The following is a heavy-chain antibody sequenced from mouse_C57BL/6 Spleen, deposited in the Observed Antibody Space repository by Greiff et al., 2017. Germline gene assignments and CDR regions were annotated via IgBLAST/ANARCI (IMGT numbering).Heavy chain of an antibody. D-gene: IGHD2-2*01. CDR2: IDPNSGGT. CDR3: ARWGNGNDMYYAMDY. V-gene: IGHV1-72*01. CDR1: GYTFTSYW. J-gene: IGHJ4*01. Sequence: QVQLQQPGAELVKPGASVQLSCKASGYTFTSYWMHWVKQRPGRGLEWIGRIDPNSGGTTYNEKFKSKATLTVDNPSSTAYMQLSSVTTEDSAVYDSARWGNGNDMYYAMDYGGQGTSVTVSS.